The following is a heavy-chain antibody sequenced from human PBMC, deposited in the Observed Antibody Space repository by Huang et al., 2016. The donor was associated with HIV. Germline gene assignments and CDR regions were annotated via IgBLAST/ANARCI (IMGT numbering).Heavy chain of an antibody. D-gene: IGHD6-13*01. CDR3: AKDSYSSSWPQGYDY. CDR1: GFTFSSYA. J-gene: IGHJ4*02. CDR2: ISGSGGIT. Sequence: EVQLLESGGGLVQPGGSLRLSCAGSGFTFSSYAMSWVRQAPGKGLEWVSTISGSGGITYYADAVKGRLTISRDNSKNTLYLQMNSLRAEDTAVYYCAKDSYSSSWPQGYDYWGQGTLVTVSS. V-gene: IGHV3-23*01.